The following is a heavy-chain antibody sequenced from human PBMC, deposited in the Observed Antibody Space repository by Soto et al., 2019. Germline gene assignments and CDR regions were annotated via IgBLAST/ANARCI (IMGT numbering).Heavy chain of an antibody. V-gene: IGHV1-18*04. CDR2: ISAYNGNT. CDR3: ARDSHVEEWEPRRRSDY. CDR1: GYTFTSYG. D-gene: IGHD1-26*01. Sequence: ASVKVSCKASGYTFTSYGISWVRQAPGQGLDWMGWISAYNGNTNYAQKLQARDTMTTDTSTSTAYKELRSLRSGDRAVYYCARDSHVEEWEPRRRSDYCGPGTMVAVYS. J-gene: IGHJ4*02.